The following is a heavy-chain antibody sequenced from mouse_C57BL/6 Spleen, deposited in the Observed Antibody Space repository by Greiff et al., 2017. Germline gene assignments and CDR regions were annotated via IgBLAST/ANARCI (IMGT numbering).Heavy chain of an antibody. CDR3: AKNGGKGNYVDY. CDR2: IRRGGST. Sequence: VQLVESGPGLVQPSQSLSITCTVSGFSLTSYGVHWVRQSPGKGLEWLGVIRRGGSTDYNAAFMSKLSITKDNSKSQVFFKMNSLQADDTAIYYCAKNGGKGNYVDYWGQGTTLTVAS. J-gene: IGHJ2*01. D-gene: IGHD2-1*01. V-gene: IGHV2-5*01. CDR1: GFSLTSYG.